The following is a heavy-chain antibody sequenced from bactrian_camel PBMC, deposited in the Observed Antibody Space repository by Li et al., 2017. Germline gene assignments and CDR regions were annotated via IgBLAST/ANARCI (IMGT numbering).Heavy chain of an antibody. CDR2: IDSDGETT. Sequence: QVQLVESGGDLVQPGGSVRLSCAASGCTFSSYWMYWVRQAPGKGLEWVSSIDSDGETTHYAASVKGRFAVSRDNAKNTMYLLLNSLKPEDTAVYYCVNNLWSGWVTFSIFGTWGQGTQVTVS. CDR3: VNNLWSGWVTFSIFGT. D-gene: IGHD5*01. J-gene: IGHJ6*01. CDR1: GCTFSSYW. V-gene: IGHV3S6*01.